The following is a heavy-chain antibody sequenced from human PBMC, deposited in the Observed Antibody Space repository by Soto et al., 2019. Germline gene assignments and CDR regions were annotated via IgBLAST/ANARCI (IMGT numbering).Heavy chain of an antibody. Sequence: SEILSLTCTVSGGSISNYYWTWIRQPAGKGLEWIGRIYSSGSTNYNSSLKSRVTMSVDTSKNQFSLKLTSVTAADTAVYYCARQTTYSSSWYDYWGQGTLVTVSS. CDR1: GGSISNYY. J-gene: IGHJ4*02. CDR2: IYSSGST. D-gene: IGHD6-13*01. CDR3: ARQTTYSSSWYDY. V-gene: IGHV4-4*07.